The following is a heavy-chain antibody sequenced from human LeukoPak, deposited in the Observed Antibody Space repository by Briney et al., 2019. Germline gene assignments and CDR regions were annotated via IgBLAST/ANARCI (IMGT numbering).Heavy chain of an antibody. CDR1: GGSISSSSYY. CDR2: IYYSGST. CDR3: ARSGSYHYYYMDV. D-gene: IGHD3-10*01. J-gene: IGHJ6*03. V-gene: IGHV4-39*01. Sequence: PSETLSLTCTVSGGSISSSSYYWGWIRQPPGKGLEWIGSIYYSGSTYYNPSLKSRVTISVDTSKNQFSLKLSSVTAADTAVYYCARSGSYHYYYMDVWGKGTTGTVSS.